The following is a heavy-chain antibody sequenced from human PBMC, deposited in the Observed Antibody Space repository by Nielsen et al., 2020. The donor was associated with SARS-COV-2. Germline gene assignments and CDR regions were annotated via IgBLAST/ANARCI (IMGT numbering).Heavy chain of an antibody. CDR1: GYTFTGYY. CDR3: ARERGVVVVPAAIFYYYGMDV. Sequence: ASVKVSCKASGYTFTGYYMHWVRQAPGQGLEWMGIINPSGGSTSYAQKFQDRVTMTRDTSTSTVYMELSSLRSEDTAVYYCARERGVVVVPAAIFYYYGMDVWGQGTTVTVSS. CDR2: INPSGGST. J-gene: IGHJ6*02. D-gene: IGHD2-2*02. V-gene: IGHV1-46*01.